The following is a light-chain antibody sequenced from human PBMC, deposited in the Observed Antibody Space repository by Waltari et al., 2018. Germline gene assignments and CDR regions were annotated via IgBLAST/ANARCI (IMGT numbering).Light chain of an antibody. J-gene: IGKJ2*03. CDR2: YAS. V-gene: IGKV1-16*01. CDR1: QDILSY. CDR3: QQYDSAPYS. Sequence: DLQMTQSPSLLSSFVGNTIPLTFSASQDILSYLAWYQQKPGKAPKPLIYYASNLESGVPSRFSGSGSGTDFTLTISSLQPEDSGIYHCQQYDSAPYSFGQGTNVEIK.